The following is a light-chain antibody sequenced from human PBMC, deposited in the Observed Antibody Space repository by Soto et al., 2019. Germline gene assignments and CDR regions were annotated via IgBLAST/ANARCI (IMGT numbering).Light chain of an antibody. Sequence: DIQMTQSPPSVSASVGDRVTITCQASQDISNYLNWYQQKPGKAPKLLIYAASSLQSGVPSRFSGSGSGTDFTLTISSLQPEDFATYYCQQSYSTPLTFGGGTKVDIK. CDR1: QDISNY. V-gene: IGKV1-39*01. CDR2: AAS. J-gene: IGKJ4*01. CDR3: QQSYSTPLT.